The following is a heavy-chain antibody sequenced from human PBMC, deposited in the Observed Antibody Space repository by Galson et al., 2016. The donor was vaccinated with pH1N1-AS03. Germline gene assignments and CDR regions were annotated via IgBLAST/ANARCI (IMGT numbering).Heavy chain of an antibody. CDR3: ASRSPRPRSAGYYSRCYFDD. J-gene: IGHJ4*02. V-gene: IGHV4-34*01. CDR2: NNPRGSA. CDR1: GGSFSGTF. Sequence: LSLTCAVYGGSFSGTFWTWIRQSPGTGLEWLGENNPRGSANYNPSLQSRVTISVDTSKNQFSLQLTSVTAADTAVYYCASRSPRPRSAGYYSRCYFDDWGRGTLVIVSS. D-gene: IGHD3-22*01.